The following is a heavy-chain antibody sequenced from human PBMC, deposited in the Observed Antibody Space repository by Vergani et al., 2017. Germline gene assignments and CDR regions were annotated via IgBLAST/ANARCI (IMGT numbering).Heavy chain of an antibody. CDR3: ARDGSSDWNNXFDP. CDR2: IYYSGST. CDR1: GGSNSSYY. Sequence: QVQLQESGPGLVKPSETLSLTCTVSGGSNSSYYWSWIRQPPGQGLEWIGYIYYSGSTNYNPSLKSRVTISVDTSKNQFSLKLSSVTAADTAVYYCARDGSSDWNNXFDPWGQGTLVTVSS. J-gene: IGHJ5*02. V-gene: IGHV4-59*01. D-gene: IGHD1-26*01.